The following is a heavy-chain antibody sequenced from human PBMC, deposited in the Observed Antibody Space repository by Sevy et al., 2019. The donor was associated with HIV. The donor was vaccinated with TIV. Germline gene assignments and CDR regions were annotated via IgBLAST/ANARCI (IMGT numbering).Heavy chain of an antibody. J-gene: IGHJ6*02. Sequence: GGSLRLSCAASGFTFSDFYMSWIRQAPGKGLEWISYISGSDHTIYYADSVKGRFTISRDNDKNSLYLQMNSLRAEDTAVYYCARDHVKDGDLGDYYYFAMDLWGQGTPVTVSS. CDR3: ARDHVKDGDLGDYYYFAMDL. CDR1: GFTFSDFY. CDR2: ISGSDHTI. V-gene: IGHV3-11*01. D-gene: IGHD4-17*01.